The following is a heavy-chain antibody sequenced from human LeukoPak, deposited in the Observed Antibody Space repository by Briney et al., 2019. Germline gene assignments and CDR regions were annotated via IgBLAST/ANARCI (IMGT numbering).Heavy chain of an antibody. CDR1: GYSISSGYY. CDR2: IYHSGST. CDR3: ASHYYDSSGYYYPIDY. D-gene: IGHD3-22*01. Sequence: ASETLSLTCAVSGYSISSGYYWGWIRPPPGKGLEWIGSIYHSGSTYYNPSLKSRVTISVDTSKNQFSLKLSSVTAADTAVYYCASHYYDSSGYYYPIDYWGQGTLVTVSS. V-gene: IGHV4-38-2*01. J-gene: IGHJ4*02.